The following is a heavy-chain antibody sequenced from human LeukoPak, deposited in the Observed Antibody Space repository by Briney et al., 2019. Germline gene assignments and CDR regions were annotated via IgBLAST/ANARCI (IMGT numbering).Heavy chain of an antibody. J-gene: IGHJ3*02. Sequence: SVKVSCKASGGTFSGYAISWVRQAPGQGLEWMGGIIPIFGTANYAQKFQGRVTITADESTSTAYMELSSLRSEDTAVYYCAREKQVRGVDDAFDIWGQGTMVTVSS. V-gene: IGHV1-69*13. D-gene: IGHD3-10*01. CDR1: GGTFSGYA. CDR3: AREKQVRGVDDAFDI. CDR2: IIPIFGTA.